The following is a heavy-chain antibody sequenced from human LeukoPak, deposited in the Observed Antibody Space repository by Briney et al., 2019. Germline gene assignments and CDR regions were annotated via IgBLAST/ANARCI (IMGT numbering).Heavy chain of an antibody. Sequence: ASVKVSCKASGFNLTGHYMHWVRQAPGQGLEWMGIINPSGGSTSYAQKFQGRVTMTRDTSTSTVYMELSSLRSEDTAVYYCARSPTYDSSGYYYVLFDYWGQGTLVTVSS. CDR2: INPSGGST. D-gene: IGHD3-22*01. CDR3: ARSPTYDSSGYYYVLFDY. J-gene: IGHJ4*02. CDR1: GFNLTGHY. V-gene: IGHV1-46*01.